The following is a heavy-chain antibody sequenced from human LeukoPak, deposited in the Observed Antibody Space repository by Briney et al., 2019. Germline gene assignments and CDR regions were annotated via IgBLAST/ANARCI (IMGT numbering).Heavy chain of an antibody. CDR3: ARVMGLYIVVVPAAPPDAFDI. J-gene: IGHJ3*02. V-gene: IGHV4-38-2*02. D-gene: IGHD2-2*01. CDR1: GYSISSGYY. Sequence: PSETLSLTCTVSGYSISSGYYWGWIRQPPGKGLEWIGSIYHSGSTYYNPSLKSRVTISVDTSKNQFSLKLSSVTAADTAVYYCARVMGLYIVVVPAAPPDAFDIWGQGTMVTVSS. CDR2: IYHSGST.